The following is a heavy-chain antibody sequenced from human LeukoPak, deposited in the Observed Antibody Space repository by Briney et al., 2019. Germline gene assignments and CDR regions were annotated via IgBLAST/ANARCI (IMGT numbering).Heavy chain of an antibody. CDR1: GGSVSDYY. V-gene: IGHV4-59*02. CDR2: IYHTGST. J-gene: IGHJ4*02. D-gene: IGHD7-27*01. CDR3: ASRKLGNDY. Sequence: SATLSLTCPISGGSVSDYYWSWIRQSPGKGLEWIGYIYHTGSTSYSPSLKSRVTISADTSQNQFSLKLSSVTAADTAVYYCASRKLGNDYWGQGTLVTVSS.